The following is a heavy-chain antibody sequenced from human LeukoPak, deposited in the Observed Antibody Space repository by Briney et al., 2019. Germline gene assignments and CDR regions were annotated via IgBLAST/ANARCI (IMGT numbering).Heavy chain of an antibody. D-gene: IGHD3-22*01. J-gene: IGHJ6*02. CDR2: IYSGGST. V-gene: IGHV3-53*01. CDR3: ARVTMIVVVNYGMDV. Sequence: GGSLRLSCAASGFTVSSNYMSWVRQAPGKGLEWVSVIYSGGSTYYADSVKGRFTISRDNSKNTLYLQMNSLRAEDTAVYYRARVTMIVVVNYGMDVWGQGTTVTVSS. CDR1: GFTVSSNY.